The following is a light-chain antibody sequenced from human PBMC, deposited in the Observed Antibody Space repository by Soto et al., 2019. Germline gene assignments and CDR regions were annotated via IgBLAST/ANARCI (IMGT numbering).Light chain of an antibody. CDR2: NTS. Sequence: QSALTQAPSASATPGQRVTISCSGSSSNIGSNTINWYQQLPGRAPKLLIYNTSQRPSGVPDRFSGSKSGTSASLAISGLQSEDEAEYHCSAWDDSLKGVLFGGGTKVTVL. CDR3: SAWDDSLKGVL. CDR1: SSNIGSNT. V-gene: IGLV1-44*01. J-gene: IGLJ2*01.